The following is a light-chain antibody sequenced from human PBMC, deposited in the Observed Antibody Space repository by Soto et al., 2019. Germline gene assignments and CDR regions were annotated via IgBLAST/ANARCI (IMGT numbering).Light chain of an antibody. Sequence: QSALTQPASVSGSPGQSITISCTGTSSDVGGYNYVSWYQQHPGKAPKVMIYDVSNRPSGVSNRFSGSKSGNTASLTISGLQAEDEGDYYCSSYTSSSTRVFGGGTKVTVL. J-gene: IGLJ2*01. CDR2: DVS. V-gene: IGLV2-14*01. CDR1: SSDVGGYNY. CDR3: SSYTSSSTRV.